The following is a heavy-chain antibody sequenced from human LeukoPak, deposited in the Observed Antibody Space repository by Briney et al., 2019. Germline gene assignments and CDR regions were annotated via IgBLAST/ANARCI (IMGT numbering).Heavy chain of an antibody. CDR1: GFSFSRYW. J-gene: IGHJ4*02. CDR3: AKAGVRWFGESNAFDI. D-gene: IGHD3-10*01. V-gene: IGHV3-7*03. Sequence: GGSLRLSCAASGFSFSRYWMSWVRQAPGRGLEWVANIKQDGGERYYVDSVKGRFTISRDNAKNSLYLQMDSLRAEDTAKYYCAKAGVRWFGESNAFDIWGQGTLVTVSS. CDR2: IKQDGGER.